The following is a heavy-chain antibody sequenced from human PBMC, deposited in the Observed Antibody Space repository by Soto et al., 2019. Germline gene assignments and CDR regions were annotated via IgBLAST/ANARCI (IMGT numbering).Heavy chain of an antibody. CDR2: IIPIFGTA. Sequence: VEDSCSPSGCTFSSYAILLVRQAPGQGLEWMGGIIPIFGTANYAQRFQGRVTITADESTSTAYMELSSLRSEDTAVYYCARWLRGYSGYDYDDWGQGTLVTVSS. J-gene: IGHJ4*02. D-gene: IGHD5-12*01. CDR1: GCTFSSYA. V-gene: IGHV1-69*13. CDR3: ARWLRGYSGYDYDD.